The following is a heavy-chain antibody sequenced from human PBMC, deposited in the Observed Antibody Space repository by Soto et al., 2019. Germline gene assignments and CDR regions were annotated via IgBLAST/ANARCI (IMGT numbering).Heavy chain of an antibody. D-gene: IGHD6-13*01. J-gene: IGHJ4*02. V-gene: IGHV4-30-2*01. CDR3: ARGATAGTGLFDH. CDR1: GDSISSGGYS. CDR2: IYHSGSA. Sequence: QLQLQESGSGLVKASQTLSLTCAVSGDSISSGGYSWSWIRQPPGKGLEWIGYIYHSGSAHYNPSLKSRVTISVDRSKNQCSLDLSSVTAADTAVYYCARGATAGTGLFDHWGQGTLVTVSS.